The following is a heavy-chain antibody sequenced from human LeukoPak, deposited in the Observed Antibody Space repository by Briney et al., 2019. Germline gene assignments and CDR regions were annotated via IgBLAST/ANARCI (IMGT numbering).Heavy chain of an antibody. J-gene: IGHJ6*04. V-gene: IGHV4-34*01. CDR1: GGSFSGYY. D-gene: IGHD1-7*01. Sequence: SETLSLTCAVYGGSFSGYYWSWIRQPPGKGLEWIGEINHSGSTNYNPSLKSRVTISVDTSKNQFSLKLSSVTAADTAVYYCARRTRGIPDVWGKGTTVTVSS. CDR2: INHSGST. CDR3: ARRTRGIPDV.